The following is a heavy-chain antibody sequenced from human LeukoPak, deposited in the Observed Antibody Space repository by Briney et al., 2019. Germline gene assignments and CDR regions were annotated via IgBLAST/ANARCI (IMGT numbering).Heavy chain of an antibody. V-gene: IGHV1-69*13. CDR3: ARANRTATLHFDY. Sequence: GASVKVSCKASGGTLTSYTISWVRQAPGQGLEWMGGIIPIFGTANYAQKFQGRVTITADESTTTAYMDLSSLRSEDTAVYYCARANRTATLHFDYWGQGSLVTVSS. D-gene: IGHD2-21*02. J-gene: IGHJ4*02. CDR1: GGTLTSYT. CDR2: IIPIFGTA.